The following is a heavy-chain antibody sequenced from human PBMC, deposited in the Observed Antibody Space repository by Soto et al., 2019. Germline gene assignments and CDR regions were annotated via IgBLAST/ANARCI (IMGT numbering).Heavy chain of an antibody. CDR1: VFTFSIYG. CDR2: INYNSETI. CDR3: ASGNSGSFDY. D-gene: IGHD1-26*01. Sequence: GGSLRISCAASVFTFSIYGMNGFRQAPGKGLEWISYINYNSETIYYADSVEGRFTIFRDNAKNSLYPQMNSLRDDDTAVYYCASGNSGSFDYWGQGTLVTVSS. V-gene: IGHV3-48*02. J-gene: IGHJ4*02.